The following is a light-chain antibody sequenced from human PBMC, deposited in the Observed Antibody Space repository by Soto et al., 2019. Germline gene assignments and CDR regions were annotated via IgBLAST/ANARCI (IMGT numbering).Light chain of an antibody. V-gene: IGLV1-44*01. J-gene: IGLJ3*02. CDR3: AAWDDSLNGVV. CDR2: NNN. CDR1: SSNIGSTT. Sequence: QPVLTQPPSASGTPGQRVTIACSGSSSNIGSTTVKWYQQLPGTAPKLLIYNNNQRPSGVPDRFSGSKSGTSASLAISGLQYEDEADYYCAAWDDSLNGVVFGGGTKLTVL.